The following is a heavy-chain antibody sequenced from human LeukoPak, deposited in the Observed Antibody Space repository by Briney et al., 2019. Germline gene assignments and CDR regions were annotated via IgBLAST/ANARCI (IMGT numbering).Heavy chain of an antibody. CDR2: IYYSGST. D-gene: IGHD5-18*01. CDR1: GGSIRSYY. V-gene: IGHV4-59*12. CDR3: ARRSSAWIQLWLSLWFDP. Sequence: SETLSLTCTVSGGSIRSYYWSWIRQPPGKGLEWIGYIYYSGSTNYNPSLKSRVTISVDTSKNQFSLKLSSVTAADTAVYYCARRSSAWIQLWLSLWFDPWGQGTLVTVSS. J-gene: IGHJ5*02.